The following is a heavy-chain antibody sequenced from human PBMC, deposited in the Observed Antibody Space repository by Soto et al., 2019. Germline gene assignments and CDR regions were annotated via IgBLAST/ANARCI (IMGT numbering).Heavy chain of an antibody. CDR2: MNPYNGNT. CDR3: ARRKERSGPHYFDY. V-gene: IGHV1-8*01. Sequence: AASVKVSCKASGYTFTTYDIHWVRQVTGQGLEWMGWMNPYNGNTGSTQKFQGRVTMTRNTSISTVYMELTSLRSEDTAVYYCARRKERSGPHYFDYWGQGSLVTVSS. D-gene: IGHD6-25*01. J-gene: IGHJ4*02. CDR1: GYTFTTYD.